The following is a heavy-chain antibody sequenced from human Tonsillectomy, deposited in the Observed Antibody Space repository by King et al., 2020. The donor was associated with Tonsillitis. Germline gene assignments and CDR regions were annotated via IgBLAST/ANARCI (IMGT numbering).Heavy chain of an antibody. CDR3: AKAGEWWSYFDY. CDR2: IYSGGSSI. V-gene: IGHV3-23*03. J-gene: IGHJ4*02. CDR1: GFTFSNYA. Sequence: VQLVESGGGLVQPGGSRRLSCAASGFTFSNYAMSWVRQAPGKGLEWVSVIYSGGSSIYYADSGKGRFTISRDNSKNTLYRQMSSLRAEDTAVYYCAKAGEWWSYFDYWGQGTLVTVSS. D-gene: IGHD2-15*01.